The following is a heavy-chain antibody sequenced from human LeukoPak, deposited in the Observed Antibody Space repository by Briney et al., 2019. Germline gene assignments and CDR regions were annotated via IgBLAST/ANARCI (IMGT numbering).Heavy chain of an antibody. CDR1: GFTFSNYA. Sequence: GGSMRLSCAASGFTFSNYAMSWVRQAPGKGLDWVSAISGSGGSTYYADSVKGWCTISRNNSKNTLYLQMNRLRAEDTAVYYCAKDFTANYDFWSGYPHWGQGTLVTVSS. V-gene: IGHV3-23*01. D-gene: IGHD3-3*01. CDR2: ISGSGGST. CDR3: AKDFTANYDFWSGYPH. J-gene: IGHJ4*02.